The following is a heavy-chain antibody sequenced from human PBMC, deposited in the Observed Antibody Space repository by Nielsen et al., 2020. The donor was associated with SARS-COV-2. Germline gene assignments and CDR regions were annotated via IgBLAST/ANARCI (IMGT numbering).Heavy chain of an antibody. D-gene: IGHD4-11*01. CDR3: ARDSDYRVNGMDV. Sequence: GESLKISCAVSGFTVTSNSMNWVRQAPGKGLEWVSVIDSGGSTFYADFVKGRFTISRDNSKNTLYLQMNSLRAEDSAVYYCARDSDYRVNGMDVWGQGTTVTVSS. CDR1: GFTVTSNS. CDR2: IDSGGST. V-gene: IGHV3-53*01. J-gene: IGHJ6*02.